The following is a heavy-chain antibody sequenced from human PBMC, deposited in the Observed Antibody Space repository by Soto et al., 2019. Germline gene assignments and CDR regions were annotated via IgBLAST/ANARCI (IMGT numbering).Heavy chain of an antibody. V-gene: IGHV1-18*01. CDR3: ARGVGSGTYYNQYNWFDP. Sequence: QVQLVQSGAEVKKPGASVKVSCKASGYTFTNYGISWVRQAPGQGLEWMGWINTYNGNTNNAQKLQGRVTMTTDTSTSTAYMELRSLRYYDTAVYYCARGVGSGTYYNQYNWFDPWGQGTLVTVSS. J-gene: IGHJ5*02. CDR1: GYTFTNYG. D-gene: IGHD3-10*01. CDR2: INTYNGNT.